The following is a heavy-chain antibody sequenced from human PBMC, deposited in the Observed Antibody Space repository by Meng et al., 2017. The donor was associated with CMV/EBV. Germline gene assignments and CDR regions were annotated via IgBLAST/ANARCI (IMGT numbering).Heavy chain of an antibody. CDR2: INPNSGGT. J-gene: IGHJ6*02. CDR3: ARAPTGMDV. Sequence: ASSMVSCKASGYIFTGYYMHRLLQAPGQGLEWMGWINPNSGGTNYAQKFQGRVTMTRDTSISTAYMELSRLRSDDTAVYYCARAPTGMDVWGQGTTVTVSS. V-gene: IGHV1-2*02. CDR1: GYIFTGYY.